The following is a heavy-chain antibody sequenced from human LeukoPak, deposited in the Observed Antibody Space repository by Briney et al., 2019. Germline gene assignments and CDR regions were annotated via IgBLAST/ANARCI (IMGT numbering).Heavy chain of an antibody. CDR3: AGRRPPYCSSTSCYPTPFDY. CDR1: GYTFTGYY. Sequence: ASVKVSCKASGYTFTGYYIHWVRQAPGQGLEWMGWINPNSGGTNYAQKFQGRVAMTRDTSISTAYMELSRLRSDDTAVYYCAGRRPPYCSSTSCYPTPFDYWGQGTLVTVSS. V-gene: IGHV1-2*02. J-gene: IGHJ4*02. D-gene: IGHD2-2*01. CDR2: INPNSGGT.